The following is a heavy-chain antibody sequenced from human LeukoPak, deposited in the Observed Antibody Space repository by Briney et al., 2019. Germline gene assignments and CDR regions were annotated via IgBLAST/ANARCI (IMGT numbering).Heavy chain of an antibody. D-gene: IGHD2-21*01. V-gene: IGHV3-23*01. CDR3: VKSRSRLDDSFDV. CDR2: FSISDGRT. Sequence: HPGTSLRLACAASGFTFSMYDLRWVRQAPGKGLEWVSSFSISDGRTYYADSVKGRFTISIDNSKNTMFMQMNSLRAEDTAVYYCVKSRSRLDDSFDVWGQGTMVTVSS. J-gene: IGHJ3*01. CDR1: GFTFSMYD.